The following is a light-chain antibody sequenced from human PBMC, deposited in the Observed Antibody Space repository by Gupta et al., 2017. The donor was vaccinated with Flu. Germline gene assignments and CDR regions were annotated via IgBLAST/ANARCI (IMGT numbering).Light chain of an antibody. V-gene: IGLV1-47*01. CDR1: SSNIGRND. CDR2: SND. J-gene: IGLJ3*02. Sequence: QSVLTQPPSASGTPGQRVAISCSGDSSNIGRNDVSWYQQLPGTAPKLLSTSNDQRPSGVPERLSASKSGTSAALAISWLRADDEASYYCASWDDSLGASVFGGGTKLTVL. CDR3: ASWDDSLGASV.